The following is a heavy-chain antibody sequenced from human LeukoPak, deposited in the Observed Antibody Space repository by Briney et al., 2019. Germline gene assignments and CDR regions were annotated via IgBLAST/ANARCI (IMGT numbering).Heavy chain of an antibody. D-gene: IGHD6-19*01. V-gene: IGHV3-72*01. CDR3: ARVGSSGWSTFDY. J-gene: IGHJ4*02. CDR2: TGNKANSYTT. Sequence: GGSLRLSCAASGFTFSDYYMDWVRQAPGKGLEWVGRTGNKANSYTTEYAASVKGRFTISRDDLKNSLYLQMNSLKTEDTAVYYCARVGSSGWSTFDYWGQGTLVTVSS. CDR1: GFTFSDYY.